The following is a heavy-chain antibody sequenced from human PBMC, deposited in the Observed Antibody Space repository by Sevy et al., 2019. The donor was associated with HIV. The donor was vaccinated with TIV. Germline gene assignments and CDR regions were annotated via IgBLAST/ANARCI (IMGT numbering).Heavy chain of an antibody. Sequence: SETLSLTCTVSGDSINTYYWSWIRQTPGKGLEWIAYVSHSETSNYTPSLKSRVTISLDTPRRQVSLKVSSVTVADTAVYYCARLRWDVVVVRHSTLWSYFDSWGQGTLVTVSS. D-gene: IGHD2-2*01. CDR3: ARLRWDVVVVRHSTLWSYFDS. V-gene: IGHV4-59*08. CDR2: VSHSETS. J-gene: IGHJ4*02. CDR1: GDSINTYY.